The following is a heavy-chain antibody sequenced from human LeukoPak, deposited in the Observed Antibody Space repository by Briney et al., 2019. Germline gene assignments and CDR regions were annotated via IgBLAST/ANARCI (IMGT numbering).Heavy chain of an antibody. V-gene: IGHV5-10-1*01. CDR1: GYSFTNYW. D-gene: IGHD2-2*01. Sequence: GESLKISCKGSGYSFTNYWIIWVRQMPGKGLEWMGKIDPSDSHTNYSPSFQGHITISIDKSITTAYLQWSSLKASDTAMYYCASQEGSTSPDAFDIWGQGTMVTVSS. CDR3: ASQEGSTSPDAFDI. CDR2: IDPSDSHT. J-gene: IGHJ3*02.